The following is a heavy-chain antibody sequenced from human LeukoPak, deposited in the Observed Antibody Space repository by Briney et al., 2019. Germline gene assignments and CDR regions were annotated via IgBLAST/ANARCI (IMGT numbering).Heavy chain of an antibody. CDR1: GFTFSSYG. Sequence: GGSLRLSCAASGFTFSSYGMHWVRQAPGKGLEWVAVISYDGSNKYYADSVKGRFTISRDNSKNTLFLQMNSLRAEDTAVYYCAKAGSIAVARNAFDIWGQGTMVTVSS. J-gene: IGHJ3*02. CDR3: AKAGSIAVARNAFDI. V-gene: IGHV3-30*18. D-gene: IGHD6-19*01. CDR2: ISYDGSNK.